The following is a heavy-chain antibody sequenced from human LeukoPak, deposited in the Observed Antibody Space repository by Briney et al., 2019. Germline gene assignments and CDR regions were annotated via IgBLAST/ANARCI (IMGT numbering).Heavy chain of an antibody. CDR3: ARHISSGGAYAHFDY. V-gene: IGHV4-4*07. D-gene: IGHD1-26*01. Sequence: PSETLSLTCTVSGGSISNYYWSWIRQPAGKGLEWLGRIYSSGSTNYNPSLKSRVTMSVDTSKSQFSLKLSSVTAADTAVYYCARHISSGGAYAHFDYWGQGILVTVSS. CDR1: GGSISNYY. CDR2: IYSSGST. J-gene: IGHJ4*02.